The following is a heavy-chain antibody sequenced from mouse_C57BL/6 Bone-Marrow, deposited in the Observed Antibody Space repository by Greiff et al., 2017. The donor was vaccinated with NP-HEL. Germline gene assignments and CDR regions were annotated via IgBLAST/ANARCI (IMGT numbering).Heavy chain of an antibody. CDR1: GYTFTSYG. J-gene: IGHJ3*01. D-gene: IGHD6-1*01. Sequence: QVQLQQSGAELARPGASVKLSCKASGYTFTSYGISWVKQRTGQGLEWIGEIYPRSGNTYYNEKFKGKSTLTADKSSSTAYMELRSLTSEDSAVYFCASGGLAQIYWGQGTLVTVSA. CDR2: IYPRSGNT. V-gene: IGHV1-81*01. CDR3: ASGGLAQIY.